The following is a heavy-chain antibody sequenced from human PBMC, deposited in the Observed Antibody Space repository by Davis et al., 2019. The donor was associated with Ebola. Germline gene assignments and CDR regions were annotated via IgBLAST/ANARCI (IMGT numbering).Heavy chain of an antibody. J-gene: IGHJ3*02. D-gene: IGHD3-10*01. CDR2: ISAHHVNT. CDR1: GYTFNFYG. Sequence: ASVQVSCKTSGYTFNFYGISWVRQPPGQGLEWMGWISAHHVNTNYAPKLQGRVTMTTDTSTSTAYMELRSLRSDDTAVYDCERDGGLLWFREYKDAFDIWGQGTMVTVSS. CDR3: ERDGGLLWFREYKDAFDI. V-gene: IGHV1-18*01.